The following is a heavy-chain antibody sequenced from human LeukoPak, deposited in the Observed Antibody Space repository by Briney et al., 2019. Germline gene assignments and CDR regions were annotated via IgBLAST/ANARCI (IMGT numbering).Heavy chain of an antibody. CDR3: ARDGMTAVTKDYYYYMDV. D-gene: IGHD4-17*01. J-gene: IGHJ6*03. V-gene: IGHV1-46*01. CDR1: GYTFTGYY. Sequence: GASVKVSCKASGYTFTGYYMHWVRQAPGQGLEWMGIINPSDGYTTYAQKFQGRVTMTRDMSTTTVYMELSSLRFDDTAVFYCARDGMTAVTKDYYYYMDVWGKGTTVIVSS. CDR2: INPSDGYT.